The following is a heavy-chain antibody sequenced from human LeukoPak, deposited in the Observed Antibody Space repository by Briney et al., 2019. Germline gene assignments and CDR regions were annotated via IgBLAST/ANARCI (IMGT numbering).Heavy chain of an antibody. CDR1: GFTFSSYS. CDR3: ARDRGHNWFDP. J-gene: IGHJ5*02. V-gene: IGHV3-21*01. CDR2: ISSSSSYI. Sequence: GGSLRLSCAASGFTFSSYSMNWVRQAPGKGLEWVSSISSSSSYIYHADSVKGRFTISRDNAKNSLYLQMNSLRAEDTAVYYCARDRGHNWFDPWGQGTLVTVSS.